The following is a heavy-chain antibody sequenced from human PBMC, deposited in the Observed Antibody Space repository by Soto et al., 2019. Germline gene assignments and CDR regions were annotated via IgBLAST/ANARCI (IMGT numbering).Heavy chain of an antibody. CDR2: IYYSGST. CDR1: GGSISSGGYY. V-gene: IGHV4-31*03. CDR3: ARESRVDYYDSSGYYYVADWFDP. J-gene: IGHJ5*02. Sequence: PSETLSLTCTVSGGSISSGGYYWSWIRQHPGKGLEWIGYIYYSGSTYYNPSLKSRVTISVDTSKNQFSLKLSSVTAADTAVYYCARESRVDYYDSSGYYYVADWFDPWGQGTLVTVSS. D-gene: IGHD3-22*01.